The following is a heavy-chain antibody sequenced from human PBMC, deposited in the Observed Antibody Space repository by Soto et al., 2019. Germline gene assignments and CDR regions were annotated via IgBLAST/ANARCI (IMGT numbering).Heavy chain of an antibody. V-gene: IGHV4-39*01. D-gene: IGHD5-12*01. J-gene: IGHJ4*02. CDR3: ARYEVATMFDY. CDR1: GGSISSTTYY. CDR2: IYHSGGT. Sequence: SETLSLTCTVSGGSISSTTYYWGWIRQPPGKGLEWLGSIYHSGGTLYDPSSQSRVTISIDTSEKQFSLKLSSVTAADTAVYYCARYEVATMFDYWSQGTLVTVSS.